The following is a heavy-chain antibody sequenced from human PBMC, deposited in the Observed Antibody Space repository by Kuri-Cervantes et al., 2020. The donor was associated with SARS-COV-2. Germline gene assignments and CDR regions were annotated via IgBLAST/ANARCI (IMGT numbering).Heavy chain of an antibody. CDR1: GFTFSNAW. V-gene: IGHV3-15*01. CDR2: IKSKTDGGTT. J-gene: IGHJ4*02. CDR3: TTDAYYDILTGYYNADY. Sequence: GESLKISCAASGFTFSNAWMSWVRQAPGKGLEWVGRIKSKTDGGTTDYAAPVKGRFTISRDDSKNTLYLQMNSLKTEDTAVYYCTTDAYYDILTGYYNADYWGQGTLVTVSS. D-gene: IGHD3-9*01.